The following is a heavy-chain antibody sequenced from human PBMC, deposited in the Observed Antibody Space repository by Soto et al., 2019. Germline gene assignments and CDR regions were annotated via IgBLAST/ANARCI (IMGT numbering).Heavy chain of an antibody. CDR3: ARAVGGAARPYYFDY. J-gene: IGHJ4*02. V-gene: IGHV3-11*01. CDR2: ISSSGSTI. D-gene: IGHD6-6*01. Sequence: PGGSLRLSCAASGVPFISHVMAWIRQAPGKGLEWVSYISSSGSTIYYADSVKGRFTISRDNAKNSLYLQMNSLRAEDTAVYYCARAVGGAARPYYFDYWGQGNLVTVSS. CDR1: GVPFISHV.